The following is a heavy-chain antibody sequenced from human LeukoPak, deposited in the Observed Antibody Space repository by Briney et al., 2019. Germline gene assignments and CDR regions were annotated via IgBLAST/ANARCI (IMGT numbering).Heavy chain of an antibody. D-gene: IGHD6-6*01. CDR1: GGTFISYA. J-gene: IGHJ3*02. Sequence: GSSVKVSCKASGGTFISYAISWVRQAPGQGLEWMGGIIPIFGTANYAQKFQGRVTITADESTSTAYMELSSLRSEDTAVYYCARDGGWDSSNAFDIWGQGTMVTVSS. V-gene: IGHV1-69*01. CDR2: IIPIFGTA. CDR3: ARDGGWDSSNAFDI.